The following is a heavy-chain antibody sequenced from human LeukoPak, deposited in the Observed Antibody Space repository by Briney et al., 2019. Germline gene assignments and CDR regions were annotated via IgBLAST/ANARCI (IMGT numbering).Heavy chain of an antibody. CDR1: GGSISGSSYY. V-gene: IGHV4-39*01. Sequence: SETLSLTCTVSGGSISGSSYYWGWIRQPPGKGLEWIGSIYYSGSTYYNPSLKSRVTISVDTSKNQFSLKLSSVTAADTAVYYCARHRGSGGSGSYYIFDYWGQGTLVTVSS. D-gene: IGHD3-10*01. CDR3: ARHRGSGGSGSYYIFDY. CDR2: IYYSGST. J-gene: IGHJ4*02.